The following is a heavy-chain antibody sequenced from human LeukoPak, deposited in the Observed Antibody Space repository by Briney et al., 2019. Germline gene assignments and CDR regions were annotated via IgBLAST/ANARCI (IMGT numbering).Heavy chain of an antibody. CDR3: ARGGKSGNWVFDY. Sequence: SETLSLTCTVSSGSVSSGSYYWSWIRQPPGKGLEWIGYTYYSGSTDYNPSLKSRVTISVDTSKNQFSLKLSSVTAADTAVYYCARGGKSGNWVFDYWGQGTLVTVSS. V-gene: IGHV4-61*01. CDR2: TYYSGST. D-gene: IGHD1-1*01. CDR1: SGSVSSGSYY. J-gene: IGHJ4*02.